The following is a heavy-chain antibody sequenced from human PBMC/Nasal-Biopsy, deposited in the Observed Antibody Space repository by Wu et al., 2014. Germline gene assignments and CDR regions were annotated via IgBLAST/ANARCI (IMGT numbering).Heavy chain of an antibody. Sequence: TLSLTCTVSGGSISSSSYYWGWLRQPPGKGLEWIASIYDSGATYYDPSLKSRVSISLDTSKNLFSLILTSVTAADTAVYYCARSAAGTVIPRFLGDYWGQGTLVTVSS. D-gene: IGHD6-13*01. V-gene: IGHV4-39*01. CDR3: ARSAAGTVIPRFLGDY. J-gene: IGHJ4*02. CDR1: GGSISSSSYY. CDR2: IYDSGAT.